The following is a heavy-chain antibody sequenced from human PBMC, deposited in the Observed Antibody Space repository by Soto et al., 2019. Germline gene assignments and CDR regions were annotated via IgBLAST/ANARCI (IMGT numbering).Heavy chain of an antibody. V-gene: IGHV4-31*03. J-gene: IGHJ4*02. CDR2: IYYSGST. CDR3: ARDSSYYDSRGYSAGPYLDY. CDR1: GGSISSGIYY. D-gene: IGHD3-22*01. Sequence: PSETPSLTCTVSGGSISSGIYYWSWIRQHPGKGLEWIGYIYYSGSTYYNPSLKSRVTISVDTSKKQFSLKLSSVTAADTAVYYCARDSSYYDSRGYSAGPYLDYWGQGTLVTVSS.